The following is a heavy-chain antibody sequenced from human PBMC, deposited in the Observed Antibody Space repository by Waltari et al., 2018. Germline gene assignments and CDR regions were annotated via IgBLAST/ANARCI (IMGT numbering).Heavy chain of an antibody. CDR2: IRTYATTS. V-gene: IGHV3-23*01. J-gene: IGHJ4*01. CDR1: GFDFRRYV. D-gene: IGHD2-15*01. CDR3: ARLKSLDSRWFYSFDL. Sequence: QLLQSGGGPVQPGGSLRLSCAASGFDFRRYVMAWVRQSPRQGLEWVSVIRTYATTSFYPDAVRGRSTISRDNSNNIVSLQMDSLRVEDTAMYYCARLKSLDSRWFYSFDLWGQGTLVTVS.